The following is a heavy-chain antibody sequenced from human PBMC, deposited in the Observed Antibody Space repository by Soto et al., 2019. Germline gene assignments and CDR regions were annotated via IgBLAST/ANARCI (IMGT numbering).Heavy chain of an antibody. J-gene: IGHJ4*02. V-gene: IGHV1-69*01. Sequence: QVQLVQSGAEVKKPGSSVKVSCKASGGTFSSYAISWVRQAPGQGLEWMGGIIPIFGTANYAQKFQGRVTITADESTSTAYKELSSLRSEDTAVYYCAGDKAAAGKKLYYFDYWGQGTLVTVSS. CDR1: GGTFSSYA. CDR2: IIPIFGTA. D-gene: IGHD6-13*01. CDR3: AGDKAAAGKKLYYFDY.